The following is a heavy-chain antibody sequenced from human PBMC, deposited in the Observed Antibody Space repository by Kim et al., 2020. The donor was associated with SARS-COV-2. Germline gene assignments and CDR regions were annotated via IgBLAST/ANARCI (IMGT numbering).Heavy chain of an antibody. Sequence: ANYSKKVQGRFTMTADESASTAYMGLSRLRSEDTAVYYCARGRYLYAFDIWGQGTMVTVSS. CDR2: A. D-gene: IGHD3-9*01. CDR3: ARGRYLYAFDI. J-gene: IGHJ3*02. V-gene: IGHV1-69*01.